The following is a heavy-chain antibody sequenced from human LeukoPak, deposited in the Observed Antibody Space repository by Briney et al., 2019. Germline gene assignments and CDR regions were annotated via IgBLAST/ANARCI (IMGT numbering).Heavy chain of an antibody. CDR2: FSDTGSYM. J-gene: IGHJ4*02. Sequence: PGGSLRLSWVTSGXDFSSHYVNWLRQAPGKGLEWVLSFSDTGSYMYYADSVKGRFTISRDNAKNSLYLQMNSLRADDTAVYYCARGDRRTDYYGSGTYYNFDHWGQGILVTVSS. CDR1: GXDFSSHY. V-gene: IGHV3-21*04. CDR3: ARGDRRTDYYGSGTYYNFDH. D-gene: IGHD3-10*01.